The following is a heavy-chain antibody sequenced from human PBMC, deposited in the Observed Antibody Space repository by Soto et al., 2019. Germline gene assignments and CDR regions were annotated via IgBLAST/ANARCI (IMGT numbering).Heavy chain of an antibody. J-gene: IGHJ5*02. CDR1: GDSISSGSYF. CDR3: ARRKGGNTVYNWFDP. CDR2: IYYSGST. D-gene: IGHD2-15*01. V-gene: IGHV4-39*01. Sequence: QLQLQESGPGLLKPSETLSLTCTVSGDSISSGSYFWDWVRQPPGKGLEWIGNIYYSGSTSYNPSLSSRVTISVDTLKNQMSLRLTSVTAADTAVYYCARRKGGNTVYNWFDPWGRGTLVAVSS.